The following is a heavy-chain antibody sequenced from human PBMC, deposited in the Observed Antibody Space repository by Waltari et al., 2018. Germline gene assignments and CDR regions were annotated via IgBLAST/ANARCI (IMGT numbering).Heavy chain of an antibody. CDR1: GFTFGDYA. J-gene: IGHJ3*02. V-gene: IGHV3-49*04. CDR2: IRSKAYGGTT. CDR3: ATSVITPDHAFDI. Sequence: EVQLVESGGGLVQPGRSLRLSCTASGFTFGDYAMSWVRQAPGKGLEWVGFIRSKAYGGTTEYAASVKGRFTISRDDSKSIAYLQMNSLRSEDTAVYYCATSVITPDHAFDIWGQGTMVTVSS. D-gene: IGHD3-22*01.